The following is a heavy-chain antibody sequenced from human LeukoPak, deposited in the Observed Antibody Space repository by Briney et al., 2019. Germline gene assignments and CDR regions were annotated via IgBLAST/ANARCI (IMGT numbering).Heavy chain of an antibody. J-gene: IGHJ4*02. CDR2: ISSSGSAI. V-gene: IGHV3-48*03. CDR1: GFTFSSYE. D-gene: IGHD6-19*01. CDR3: AILGIAVADFDY. Sequence: HSGGSLRLSCAASGFTFSSYEMNWVCQAPGKGLEWVSYISSSGSAIYYADSVKGRFTISRDNAKNSLYLQMNSLRAEDTAVYYCAILGIAVADFDYWGQGTLVTVSS.